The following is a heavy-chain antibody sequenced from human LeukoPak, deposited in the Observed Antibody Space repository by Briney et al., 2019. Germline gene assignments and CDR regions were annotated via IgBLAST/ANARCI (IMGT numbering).Heavy chain of an antibody. D-gene: IGHD3-22*01. CDR3: ARGGAYYYDSSGYYYWDY. Sequence: ASVKVSCKASGYTFTSYYMHWVRQAPGQGLEWMGIINPSGGSTSYAQKFQGRVTMTRDTSISTAYMELSRLRSDDTAVYYCARGGAYYYDSSGYYYWDYWGQGTLVTVSS. CDR1: GYTFTSYY. CDR2: INPSGGST. V-gene: IGHV1-46*01. J-gene: IGHJ4*02.